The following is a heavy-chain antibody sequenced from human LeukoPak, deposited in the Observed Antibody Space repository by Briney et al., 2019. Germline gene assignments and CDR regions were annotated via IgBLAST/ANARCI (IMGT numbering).Heavy chain of an antibody. D-gene: IGHD1-1*01. J-gene: IGHJ4*02. CDR3: TTGRGAYDVFDF. Sequence: ASVKVSCKTSGFLFSAYYMHWVQQAPGKGFRWMGRIDPEDGKSTYAEDFQGRVTLTADMSTDTAYMELSRLTSEDTALYYCTTGRGAYDVFDFWGQGSRVIVSS. V-gene: IGHV1-69-2*01. CDR1: GFLFSAYY. CDR2: IDPEDGKS.